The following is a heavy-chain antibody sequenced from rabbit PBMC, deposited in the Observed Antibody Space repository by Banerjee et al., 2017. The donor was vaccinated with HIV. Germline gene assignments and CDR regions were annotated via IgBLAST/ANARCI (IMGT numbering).Heavy chain of an antibody. CDR2: IYTSSGST. V-gene: IGHV1S43*01. J-gene: IGHJ4*01. CDR1: GFSFSSSYW. D-gene: IGHD1-1*01. CDR3: ARGVVVVTEWYYFNL. Sequence: QEQLEESGGDLVKPEGSLTLTCTASGFSFSSSYWICWVRQAPGKGLELIACIYTSSGSTWYASWVNGRFTISRSTSLNTVDLKMTSLTAADTATYFCARGVVVVTEWYYFNLWGPGTLVTVS.